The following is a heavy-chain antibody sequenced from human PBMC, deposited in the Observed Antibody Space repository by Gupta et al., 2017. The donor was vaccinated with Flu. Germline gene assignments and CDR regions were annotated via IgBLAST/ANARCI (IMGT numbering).Heavy chain of an antibody. V-gene: IGHV3-7*01. CDR1: GFTFSSYW. D-gene: IGHD3-22*01. Sequence: EVQLVESGGGLVQPGGSLRLSCAASGFTFSSYWLRWVRQAPGKGLEWVANIKQDGSEKYYVDSVKGRFTISRDNAKNSLYLQMNSLRAEDTAVYYCARDPHSSRWFDPWGQGTLVTVSS. J-gene: IGHJ5*02. CDR3: ARDPHSSRWFDP. CDR2: IKQDGSEK.